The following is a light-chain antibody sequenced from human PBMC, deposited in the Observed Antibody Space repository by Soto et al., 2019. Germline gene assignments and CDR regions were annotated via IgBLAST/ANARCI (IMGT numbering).Light chain of an antibody. V-gene: IGKV4-1*01. Sequence: DIVMTQSPDSLAVSLGERATINCKSSQSVLYSSNNKNYLAWYQQKPGQPPKLLIYWASTRESGVPDRFSGSGSWTDFTLTISILQAEDVAVYYCQQYYLPWTFGQGTKVEIK. CDR1: QSVLYSSNNKNY. CDR3: QQYYLPWT. CDR2: WAS. J-gene: IGKJ1*01.